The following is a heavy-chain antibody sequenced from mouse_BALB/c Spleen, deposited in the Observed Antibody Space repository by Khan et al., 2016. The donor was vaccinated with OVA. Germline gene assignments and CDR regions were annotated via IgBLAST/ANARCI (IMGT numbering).Heavy chain of an antibody. Sequence: VQLKQSGPGLVKPSQSLSLTCTVTGYSITSGYAWNWIRQFPGNKLEWMGYISYSGGTSYNPSLKSRISITRDTSKNQFFLQLNSVTTEDTATYYCARGYYYGYYFDYWGQGTTLTVSS. D-gene: IGHD1-1*01. CDR2: ISYSGGT. CDR1: GYSITSGYA. V-gene: IGHV3-2*02. J-gene: IGHJ2*01. CDR3: ARGYYYGYYFDY.